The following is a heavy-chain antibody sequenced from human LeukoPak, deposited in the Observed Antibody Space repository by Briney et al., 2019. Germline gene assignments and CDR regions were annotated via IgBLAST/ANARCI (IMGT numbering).Heavy chain of an antibody. CDR2: INHSGST. CDR3: AGDSSGYYYGAFDP. CDR1: GGSFSGYY. Sequence: SETLSLTCAVYGGSFSGYYWSWIRQPPGKGLEWIGEINHSGSTNYNPSLKSRVIISVDTSKNQFSLKLSSVTAADTAVYYCAGDSSGYYYGAFDPWGQGTLVTVSS. J-gene: IGHJ5*02. D-gene: IGHD3-22*01. V-gene: IGHV4-34*01.